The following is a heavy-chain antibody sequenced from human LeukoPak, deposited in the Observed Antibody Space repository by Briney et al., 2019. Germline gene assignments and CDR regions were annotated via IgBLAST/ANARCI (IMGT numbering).Heavy chain of an antibody. D-gene: IGHD2-15*01. CDR2: ISSSSSYI. CDR1: GFTFSSYS. Sequence: GGSLRLSCAASGFTFSSYSMNWVRQAPGKGLEWVSSISSSSSYIYYADSVKGRFTISRDNAKNSLYLQMNSLRVEDTAVYYCARPRGCGSATSNNFDYWGQGTLVTVSS. CDR3: ARPRGCGSATSNNFDY. J-gene: IGHJ4*02. V-gene: IGHV3-21*01.